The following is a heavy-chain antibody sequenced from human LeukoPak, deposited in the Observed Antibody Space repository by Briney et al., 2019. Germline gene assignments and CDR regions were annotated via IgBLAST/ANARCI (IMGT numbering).Heavy chain of an antibody. CDR2: IYTSGST. Sequence: SETLSLTCTVSGGSISSYYRSWIRQPAGKGLEWIGRIYTSGSTNYNPSLKSRVTMSVDTSKNQFSLKLSSVTAADTAVYYCARSYCSSTSCFQGSNYPLYYFDYWGQGTLVTVSS. CDR1: GGSISSYY. V-gene: IGHV4-4*07. CDR3: ARSYCSSTSCFQGSNYPLYYFDY. D-gene: IGHD2-2*01. J-gene: IGHJ4*02.